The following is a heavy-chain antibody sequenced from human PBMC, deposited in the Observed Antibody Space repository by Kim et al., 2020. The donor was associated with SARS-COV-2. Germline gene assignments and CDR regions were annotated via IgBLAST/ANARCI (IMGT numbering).Heavy chain of an antibody. D-gene: IGHD3-9*01. CDR3: ASAYYDVLTGYSH. CDR1: GGSFSGYY. Sequence: SETLSLTCAVYGGSFSGYYWSWIRQPPGKGLEWIGEINHSGSTNYNPSLKSRVTISVDTSKNQFSLKLSSVTAADTAVYYCASAYYDVLTGYSHWGQGTL. CDR2: INHSGST. V-gene: IGHV4-34*01. J-gene: IGHJ4*02.